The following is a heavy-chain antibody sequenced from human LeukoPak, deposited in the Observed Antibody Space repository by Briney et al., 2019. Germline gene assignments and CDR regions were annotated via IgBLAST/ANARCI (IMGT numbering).Heavy chain of an antibody. D-gene: IGHD6-6*01. V-gene: IGHV4-34*01. CDR2: INHSGST. CDR1: GGSFSGYY. CDR3: ARRTSSYYYYGMDV. J-gene: IGHJ6*02. Sequence: SETLSLTCAVYGGSFSGYYWSWIRQPPGKGLEWIGEINHSGSTNYNPSLKSRVTITVDTSKNQFSLKLSSVTAADTAVYYCARRTSSYYYYGMDVWGQGTTVTVSS.